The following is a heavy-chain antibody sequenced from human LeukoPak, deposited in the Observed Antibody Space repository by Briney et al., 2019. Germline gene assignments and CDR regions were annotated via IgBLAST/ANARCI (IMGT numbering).Heavy chain of an antibody. CDR3: ARGRDGFNYRRFDFDY. CDR1: GFTFSNYA. CDR2: ISGSGDHT. Sequence: GGSLRLSCAASGFTFSNYAMNWVRQAPGKGLEWVSGISGSGDHTYYADSVKGRFTISRDNAKNSLDMQMNSLRAEDTAIYYCARGRDGFNYRRFDFDYWGRGTQVTVSS. J-gene: IGHJ4*02. V-gene: IGHV3-21*06. D-gene: IGHD5-24*01.